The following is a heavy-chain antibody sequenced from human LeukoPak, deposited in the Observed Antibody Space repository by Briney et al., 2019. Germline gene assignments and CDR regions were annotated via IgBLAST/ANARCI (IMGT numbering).Heavy chain of an antibody. D-gene: IGHD6-13*01. V-gene: IGHV4-39*01. CDR1: GVSMSSSPYY. CDR3: ARQAAAGTGY. J-gene: IGHJ4*02. Sequence: PSETLSLTCTVSGVSMSSSPYYWGWIRQPPGKGLEWIGTIYDSGNTNYNPSLRSRLTISVDTSTNQFSLKLTSVTAADTAVYYCARQAAAGTGYWGQGTLVTVSS. CDR2: IYDSGNT.